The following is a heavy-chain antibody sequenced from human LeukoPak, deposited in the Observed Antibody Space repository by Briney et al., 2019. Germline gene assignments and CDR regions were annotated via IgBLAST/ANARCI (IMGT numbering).Heavy chain of an antibody. CDR3: AKGAVESLDYYFYMEV. CDR1: RFVFPSHG. Sequence: GGSLRLSCAASRFVFPSHGMHWVRQAPGKGLEWVSTIRGSGGSTYTADSVKGRFIISRDNSKNMLYIQMNSLRAEDTAVYYCAKGAVESLDYYFYMEVWGKGTTITVSS. CDR2: IRGSGGST. J-gene: IGHJ6*03. D-gene: IGHD1-1*01. V-gene: IGHV3-23*01.